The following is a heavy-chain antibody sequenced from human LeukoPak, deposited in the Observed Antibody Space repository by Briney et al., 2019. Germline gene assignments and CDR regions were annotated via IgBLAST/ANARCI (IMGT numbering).Heavy chain of an antibody. D-gene: IGHD5-12*01. J-gene: IGHJ4*02. CDR2: IHRSGSSI. CDR3: AREDRVATIGGDSFDY. CDR1: GFTFSDYY. Sequence: GESLRLSCAASGFTFSDYYMSWIRQAPGKGLEWVSYIHRSGSSIYDAHTIYSPFSISRDTAKKALYLQMNSLRAEDTAVYYSAREDRVATIGGDSFDYWGQGTLVTVSS. V-gene: IGHV3-11*01.